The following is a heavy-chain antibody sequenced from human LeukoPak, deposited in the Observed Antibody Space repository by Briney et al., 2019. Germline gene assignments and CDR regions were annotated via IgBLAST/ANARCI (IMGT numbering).Heavy chain of an antibody. Sequence: ASVKVSCKASGYTFTGYYMHWVRQAPGQGLEWMGWINPNSGGTNYAQKFQGRVTLTRDTSIRTAYMELTSLTSDDTAIYYCARGAGSSWFDYWGQGALVTVSS. V-gene: IGHV1-2*02. CDR2: INPNSGGT. J-gene: IGHJ4*02. D-gene: IGHD6-13*01. CDR3: ARGAGSSWFDY. CDR1: GYTFTGYY.